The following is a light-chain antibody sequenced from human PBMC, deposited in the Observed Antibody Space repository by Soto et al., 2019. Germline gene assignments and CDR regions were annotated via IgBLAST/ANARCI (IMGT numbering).Light chain of an antibody. Sequence: EIVMTQSPATLSVSPGERATLSCRASQSVSSNLAWYQQKTGQAPRLLIYGESTRATGIPDRFSGSGSGTELNLTISRLQSEDFAVYYCQQYNNWPGTFGQGTKVDIK. CDR2: GES. J-gene: IGKJ1*01. V-gene: IGKV3-15*01. CDR3: QQYNNWPGT. CDR1: QSVSSN.